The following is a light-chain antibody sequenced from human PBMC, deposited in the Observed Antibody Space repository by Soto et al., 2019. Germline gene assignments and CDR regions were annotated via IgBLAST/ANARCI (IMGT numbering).Light chain of an antibody. CDR1: GSNSGAGYD. Sequence: QSVLTQPPSGSVAPGQRVTSSCTGSGSNSGAGYDVHWYQQLPGTAPKLLIFANIIRPSGVPDRFSGSKSGASASLAITGLRAEDEADYYCPSYDSSMSGYVFGTGTKVTVL. CDR2: ANI. CDR3: PSYDSSMSGYV. J-gene: IGLJ1*01. V-gene: IGLV1-40*01.